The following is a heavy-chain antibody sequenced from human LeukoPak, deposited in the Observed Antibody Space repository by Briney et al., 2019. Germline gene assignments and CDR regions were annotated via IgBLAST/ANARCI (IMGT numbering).Heavy chain of an antibody. J-gene: IGHJ4*01. CDR2: INTYKGDT. D-gene: IGHD4-23*01. Sequence: ASVKVSCKASGYTLTNYNISWVRQAPGQGLEWMGWINTYKGDTLYAQKLQGRVTMTADTSTNTAYMELRSLRFDDTAVYYCAREFGHCYGDNCFYFFDTWGQDSGSPSPQ. CDR1: GYTLTNYN. CDR3: AREFGHCYGDNCFYFFDT. V-gene: IGHV1-18*01.